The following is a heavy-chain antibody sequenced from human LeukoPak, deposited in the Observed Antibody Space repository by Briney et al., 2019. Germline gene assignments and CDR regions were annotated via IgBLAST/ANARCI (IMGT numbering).Heavy chain of an antibody. CDR2: ISWNSGSI. V-gene: IGHV3-9*01. D-gene: IGHD2-2*01. J-gene: IGHJ4*02. CDR1: GFTFDDYA. Sequence: QAGGSLRLSCAASGFTFDDYAMHWVRQAPGKGLEWVSGISWNSGSIGYADSVKGLFTISRDNAKNPLYLQMNSLRAEDTALYYCAKSDVVVRGFDSWGQGTLVTVSS. CDR3: AKSDVVVRGFDS.